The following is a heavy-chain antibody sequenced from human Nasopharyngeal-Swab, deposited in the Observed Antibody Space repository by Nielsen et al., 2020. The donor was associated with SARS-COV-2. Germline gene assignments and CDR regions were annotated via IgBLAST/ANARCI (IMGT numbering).Heavy chain of an antibody. V-gene: IGHV5-10-1*01. Sequence: VRQMPGKGLEWMGRIDPSDSYTNYSPSFQGHVTISADKSISTAYLQWSSLKASDTAMYYCARKDSSGSPPDYWGQGTLVTVSS. D-gene: IGHD6-19*01. CDR2: IDPSDSYT. CDR3: ARKDSSGSPPDY. J-gene: IGHJ4*01.